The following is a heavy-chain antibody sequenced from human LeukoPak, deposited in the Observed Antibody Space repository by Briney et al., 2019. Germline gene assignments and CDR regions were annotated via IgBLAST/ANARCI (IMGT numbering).Heavy chain of an antibody. J-gene: IGHJ4*02. CDR1: GGSISSYY. CDR2: IYYSGST. V-gene: IGHV4-59*01. CDR3: ARGVSYYDSSGYSY. D-gene: IGHD3-22*01. Sequence: SETLSLTCTVSGGSISSYYWSWIRQPPGKGLEWIGYIYYSGSTNYNPSLKSRVTISVDTSKNQFSLKLSSVTAADTAVYYCARGVSYYDSSGYSYWGQGTLVTVSS.